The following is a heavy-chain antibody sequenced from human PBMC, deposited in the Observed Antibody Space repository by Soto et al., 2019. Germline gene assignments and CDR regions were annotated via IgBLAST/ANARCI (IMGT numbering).Heavy chain of an antibody. D-gene: IGHD3-22*01. Sequence: QVQLVQSGAEEKKPGASVKVSCKASGYTFTSYAMHCVRQAPGQRLEWMGWLNAGNGNTKYSQKFQGRVTITRDTSAITAYMELRSLRSEDTDVYCCARSSGYYLIDDYWGQGTLVTVSS. CDR1: GYTFTSYA. J-gene: IGHJ4*02. CDR3: ARSSGYYLIDDY. CDR2: LNAGNGNT. V-gene: IGHV1-3*05.